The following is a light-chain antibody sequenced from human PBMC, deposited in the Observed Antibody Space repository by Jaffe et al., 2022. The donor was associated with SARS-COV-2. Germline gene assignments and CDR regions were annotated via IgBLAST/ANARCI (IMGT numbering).Light chain of an antibody. V-gene: IGKV6-21*01. CDR2: FAS. Sequence: EIVLSQSPDFQSVTPREKVTITCRASQSIGSSLHWYQQKPDQSPKFLIKFASQSVSGVPSRFSGSGSGTDFTLTINSLEAEDAATYYCQQSRSFPLTFGGGTKVEIK. J-gene: IGKJ4*01. CDR1: QSIGSS. CDR3: QQSRSFPLT.